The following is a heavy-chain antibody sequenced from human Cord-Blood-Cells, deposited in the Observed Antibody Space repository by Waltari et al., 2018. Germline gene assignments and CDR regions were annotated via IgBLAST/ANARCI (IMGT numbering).Heavy chain of an antibody. CDR2: IWYDGSNK. CDR3: AREGNLDYSIKQGWFDP. V-gene: IGHV3-33*01. CDR1: GFTCSREG. Sequence: QVQLVESGGGVVQPGRSLRLSCAASGFTCSREGMHGVRQAPGKGLEWVAVIWYDGSNKYYADSVKGRFTISRDNSKNTLYLQMNSLRAEDTAVYYCAREGNLDYSIKQGWFDPWGQGTLVTVSS. J-gene: IGHJ5*02. D-gene: IGHD4-4*01.